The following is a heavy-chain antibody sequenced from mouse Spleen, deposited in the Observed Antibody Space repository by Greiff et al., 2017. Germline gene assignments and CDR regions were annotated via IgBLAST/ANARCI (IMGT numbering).Heavy chain of an antibody. CDR1: GYTFTSYW. CDR2: IFPGTGTT. CDR3: AITTLEGAWFAY. V-gene: IGHV1S132*01. Sequence: VQLVESGAELVKPGASVKLSCKTSGYTFTSYWIQWVKQRPGQGLGWIGEIFPGTGTTYYNEKFKGKATLTIDTSSSTAYMQLSSLTSEDSAVYFCAITTLEGAWFAYWGQGTLVTVSA. J-gene: IGHJ3*01. D-gene: IGHD1-1*01.